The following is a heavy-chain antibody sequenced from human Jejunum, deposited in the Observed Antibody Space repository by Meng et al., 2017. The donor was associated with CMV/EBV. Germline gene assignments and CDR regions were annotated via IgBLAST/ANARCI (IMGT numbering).Heavy chain of an antibody. J-gene: IGHJ4*02. V-gene: IGHV3-21*01. CDR3: AKESMARNYFDY. D-gene: IGHD2/OR15-2a*01. CDR1: AFPFSPYT. CDR2: ISPSSNYI. Sequence: AASAFPFSPYTLNWVRQAPGKGLEWVSSISPSSNYIYYADSVKGRFTISRDNAKNSLYLEMNSLRADDTAVYYCAKESMARNYFDYWGQGTLVTVSS.